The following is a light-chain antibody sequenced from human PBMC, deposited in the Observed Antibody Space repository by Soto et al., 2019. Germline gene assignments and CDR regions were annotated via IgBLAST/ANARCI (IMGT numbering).Light chain of an antibody. CDR3: QQYNNWPPIT. Sequence: EIMMTQSPATLSVTPEERATLSCRASQSVSNNVAWYQQKPGQAPRLLIYYASTRATGIPARFSGSGSGTEFTLTISSLQSEDFALYYCQQYNNWPPITFGQGTRLEIK. CDR2: YAS. CDR1: QSVSNN. V-gene: IGKV3-15*01. J-gene: IGKJ5*01.